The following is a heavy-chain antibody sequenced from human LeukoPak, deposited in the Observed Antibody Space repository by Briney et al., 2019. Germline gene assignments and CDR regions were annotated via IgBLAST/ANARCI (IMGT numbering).Heavy chain of an antibody. CDR3: ARGQLGSGMDDP. CDR1: GVSITSYH. J-gene: IGHJ5*02. Sequence: SETLSLTCTVTGVSITSYHWSWIRQPPGKGLEWIGYISYSGSANYNPSLKSRATILLDTSKNQFSLRLTSVTPADTAMYYCARGQLGSGMDDPWGQGTLVTVSS. CDR2: ISYSGSA. V-gene: IGHV4-59*01. D-gene: IGHD3-10*01.